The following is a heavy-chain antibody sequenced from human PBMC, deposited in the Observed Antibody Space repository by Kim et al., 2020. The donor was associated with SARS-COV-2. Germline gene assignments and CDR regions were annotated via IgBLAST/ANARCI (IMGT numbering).Heavy chain of an antibody. J-gene: IGHJ5*01. V-gene: IGHV4-39*01. Sequence: SETLSLTCTVSGGSISSSSYYWGWIRQPPGKGLEWIGSIYYSGSTYYNLSLKSRVTISVDTSKNQFSLKLSSVTAADTAVYYCAGHVNYWVSKLLWFGEHNNLFDSRGQGTLVTVSS. CDR1: GGSISSSSYY. D-gene: IGHD3-10*01. CDR2: IYYSGST. CDR3: AGHVNYWVSKLLWFGEHNNLFDS.